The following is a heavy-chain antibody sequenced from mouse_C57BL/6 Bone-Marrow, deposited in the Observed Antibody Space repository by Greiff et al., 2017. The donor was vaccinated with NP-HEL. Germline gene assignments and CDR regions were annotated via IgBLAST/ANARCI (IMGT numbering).Heavy chain of an antibody. Sequence: QVQLQHSGAELARPGASVKLSCKASGYTFTSYGISWVKQRTGQGLEWIGEIYPRSGNTYYNEKFKGKATLTADKSSSTAYMELRSLTSEDSAVYFCARAGTAYWGKGTTLTVSS. CDR2: IYPRSGNT. CDR3: ARAGTAY. J-gene: IGHJ2*01. V-gene: IGHV1-81*01. D-gene: IGHD4-1*01. CDR1: GYTFTSYG.